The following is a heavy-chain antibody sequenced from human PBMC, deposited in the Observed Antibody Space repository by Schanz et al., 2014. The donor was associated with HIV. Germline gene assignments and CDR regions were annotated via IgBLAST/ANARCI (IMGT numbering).Heavy chain of an antibody. V-gene: IGHV4-34*01. Sequence: QVQLQQWGAGLLKPSETLSLTCAVYGGSFSDYYWSWIRQSPGKGLEWIGEINHSGGTNYNPSLKSRVSISVDTSKNQFSVKLSSVTAADTAVYYCARGAGGGDYYDSSDYPYCLDYWGQGTQVTVSS. D-gene: IGHD3-22*01. J-gene: IGHJ4*02. CDR1: GGSFSDYY. CDR2: INHSGGT. CDR3: ARGAGGGDYYDSSDYPYCLDY.